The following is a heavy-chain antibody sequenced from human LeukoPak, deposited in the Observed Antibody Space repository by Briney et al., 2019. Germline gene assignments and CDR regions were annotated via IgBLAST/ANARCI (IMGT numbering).Heavy chain of an antibody. J-gene: IGHJ5*02. Sequence: SETLSLTCTVSGCSISSGGYYWSWIRQHPGRGLAWIGYIYYSGSTYYNPSLKSRVTISVDTSKNQFSLKLSSVTAADTAVYYCARESGREVGATGFDPWGQGTLVTVSS. CDR3: ARESGREVGATGFDP. CDR2: IYYSGST. V-gene: IGHV4-31*03. CDR1: GCSISSGGYY. D-gene: IGHD1-26*01.